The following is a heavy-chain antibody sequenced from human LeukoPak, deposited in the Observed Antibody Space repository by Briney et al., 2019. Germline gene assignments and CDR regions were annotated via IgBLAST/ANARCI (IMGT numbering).Heavy chain of an antibody. Sequence: GGSLRLSCAGSGFTFSSYWMSWVRQAPGKGLEWVANIKQDGSEKYYVDSVKGRFTISRDNAKNSLYLQMNSLRAEDTAVYYCARGGYCSSTSCRYYYYYYGMDVWGKGTTVTVSS. CDR2: IKQDGSEK. D-gene: IGHD2-2*01. J-gene: IGHJ6*04. CDR1: GFTFSSYW. V-gene: IGHV3-7*01. CDR3: ARGGYCSSTSCRYYYYYYGMDV.